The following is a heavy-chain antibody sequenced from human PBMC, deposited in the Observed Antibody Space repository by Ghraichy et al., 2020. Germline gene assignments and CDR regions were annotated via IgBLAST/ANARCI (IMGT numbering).Heavy chain of an antibody. CDR2: MNGDGSVK. D-gene: IGHD2-21*01. CDR1: GFSFSDFW. J-gene: IGHJ4*02. Sequence: GGSLRLSCAASGFSFSDFWMSWVRQAPGKGLEWVANMNGDGSVKQYVDSVRGRITISRDNTKNSLFLQMNSLRVEDTAVYYCASLDEVLAGIAPWGQGTLVTVSS. CDR3: ASLDEVLAGIAP. V-gene: IGHV3-7*02.